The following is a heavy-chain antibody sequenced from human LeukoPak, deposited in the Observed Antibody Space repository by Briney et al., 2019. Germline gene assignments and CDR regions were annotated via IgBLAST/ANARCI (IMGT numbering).Heavy chain of an antibody. CDR1: GFTFSDYW. D-gene: IGHD3-10*02. CDR3: AELGITMIGGV. V-gene: IGHV3-7*01. CDR2: IKQDGSEK. J-gene: IGHJ6*04. Sequence: GGSLRLSCAVSGFTFSDYWMTWVRQAPGRGLEWVANIKQDGSEKNYVDSVKGRFTISRDNAKTSLYLQMNSLRAEDTAVYYCAELGITMIGGVWGKGTTVTISS.